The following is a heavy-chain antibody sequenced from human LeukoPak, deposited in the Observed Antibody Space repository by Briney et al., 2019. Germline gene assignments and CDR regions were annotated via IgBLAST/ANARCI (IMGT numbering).Heavy chain of an antibody. CDR1: GFTFSSYA. CDR2: ISGSGSDT. D-gene: IGHD2-2*01. V-gene: IGHV3-23*01. CDR3: AKCSATCYANAFDI. Sequence: GGSLRLSCAASGFTFSSYAMSWVRQAPGKGLEWVSAISGSGSDTEYADSVEGRFTISRDNSKTTLYLQMSSLRVEDTAVYYCAKCSATCYANAFDIWGQGTMVTVSS. J-gene: IGHJ3*02.